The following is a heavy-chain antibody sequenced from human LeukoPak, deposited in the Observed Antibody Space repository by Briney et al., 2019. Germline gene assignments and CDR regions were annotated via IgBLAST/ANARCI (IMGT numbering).Heavy chain of an antibody. CDR2: IYSGGST. CDR1: GFTVSSNY. D-gene: IGHD3-16*02. Sequence: GGSMRLSCAASGFTVSSNYMSWVRQAPGKGLEWVSVIYSGGSTYYADSVKGRFTISRHNSKNTLYLQMNSLRAEDTAVYYCARFYPNNWFDPWGQGTLVTVSS. CDR3: ARFYPNNWFDP. V-gene: IGHV3-53*04. J-gene: IGHJ5*02.